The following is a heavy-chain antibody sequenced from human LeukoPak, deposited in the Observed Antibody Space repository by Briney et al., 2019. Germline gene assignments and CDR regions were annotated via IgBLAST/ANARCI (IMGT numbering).Heavy chain of an antibody. CDR3: AKGQLYYDILTGAFDFDY. CDR2: ISWDGGST. D-gene: IGHD3-9*01. J-gene: IGHJ4*02. CDR1: GFTFDDYA. V-gene: IGHV3-43D*03. Sequence: GGSLRLSCAASGFTFDDYAMHWVRQAPGKGLEWVSLISWDGGSTYYADSVKGRFTISRDNSKNSLYLQMNSLRAEDTALYYFAKGQLYYDILTGAFDFDYWGQGTLVTVSS.